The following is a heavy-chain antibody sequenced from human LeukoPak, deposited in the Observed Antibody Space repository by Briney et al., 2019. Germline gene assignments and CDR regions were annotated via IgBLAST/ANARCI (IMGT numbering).Heavy chain of an antibody. CDR1: GGTFSSYA. J-gene: IGHJ4*02. Sequence: SVKVSCKASGGTFSSYAISWVRQAPGLGLEWMGGIIPIFGTANYAQKFQGRVTITADKSTSTAYMELSSLRSEDTAVYYCARGGEAAALIGTGEGEAQNLDYWGQGTLVTVSS. D-gene: IGHD6-13*01. V-gene: IGHV1-69*06. CDR3: ARGGEAAALIGTGEGEAQNLDY. CDR2: IIPIFGTA.